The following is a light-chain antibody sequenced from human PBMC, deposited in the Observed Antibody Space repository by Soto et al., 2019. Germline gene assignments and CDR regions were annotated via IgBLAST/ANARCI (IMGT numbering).Light chain of an antibody. V-gene: IGLV4-69*01. CDR2: LNSDGSH. Sequence: QLVLTQSPSASASLGASVKVTCTLSSGHSTYAIAWPQQQPEKGPRYLMKLNSDGSHNKGDGIPDRFSGSSSGAERYLTISSRQSEDEADDYCQTWGTGVHVFGTGTKLTVL. CDR3: QTWGTGVHV. CDR1: SGHSTYA. J-gene: IGLJ1*01.